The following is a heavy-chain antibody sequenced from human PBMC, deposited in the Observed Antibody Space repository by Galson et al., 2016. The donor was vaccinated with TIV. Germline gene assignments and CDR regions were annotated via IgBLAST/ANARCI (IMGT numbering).Heavy chain of an antibody. CDR1: GFIVDDNY. D-gene: IGHD3-22*01. V-gene: IGHV3-53*01. Sequence: SLRLSCAASGFIVDDNYMTWIRQAPGKGLEWVSVIYGDGRTYYTDSVRGRFTISRDSSKNTLYLQMNSLRAEDTAVYYRARDRYYDARGYYYYYYGIDVWGQGTTVTVSS. J-gene: IGHJ6*02. CDR3: ARDRYYDARGYYYYYYGIDV. CDR2: IYGDGRT.